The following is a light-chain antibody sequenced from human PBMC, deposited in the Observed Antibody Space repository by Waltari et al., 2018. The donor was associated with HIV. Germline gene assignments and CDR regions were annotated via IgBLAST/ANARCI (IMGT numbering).Light chain of an antibody. Sequence: QSALTQPASVSGSSGQSITVSCTGTSSDVGGSTYVSWYQQHPGKAPTLMISDVTYRPSRLSKRFSGSQYGNTASQTISGLQAEEVAEYYCISETGSSTLVFGGGTKVTVL. CDR3: ISETGSSTLV. CDR1: SSDVGGSTY. V-gene: IGLV2-14*03. J-gene: IGLJ2*01. CDR2: DVT.